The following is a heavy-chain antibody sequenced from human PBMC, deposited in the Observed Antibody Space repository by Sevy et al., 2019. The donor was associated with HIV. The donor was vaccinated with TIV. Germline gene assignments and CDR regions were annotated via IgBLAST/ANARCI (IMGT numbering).Heavy chain of an antibody. CDR3: ARERKMYDSSGYYFHFDY. J-gene: IGHJ4*02. V-gene: IGHV3-48*02. Sequence: GSLRLSCAASGFTFSSYSMNWVRQAPGKGLEWVSYISRSSSTIYYADSVKGRFTISRDNAKNSRYLQMNSLRDEDTAVYYCARERKMYDSSGYYFHFDYWGQGTLVTVSS. CDR2: ISRSSSTI. D-gene: IGHD3-22*01. CDR1: GFTFSSYS.